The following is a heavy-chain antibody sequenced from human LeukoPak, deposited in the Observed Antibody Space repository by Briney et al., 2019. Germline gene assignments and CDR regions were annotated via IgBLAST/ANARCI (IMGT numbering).Heavy chain of an antibody. CDR3: ARVASQSY. Sequence: PSETLSLTCAVYGGSFSGYYWSLIRQPPGKGLEWIGEINHSGSTNYNPSLKSRVTISVDTSKNQFSLKLSSVTAADTAVYYCARVASQSYWGQGTLVTVSS. CDR1: GGSFSGYY. J-gene: IGHJ4*02. V-gene: IGHV4-34*01. CDR2: INHSGST.